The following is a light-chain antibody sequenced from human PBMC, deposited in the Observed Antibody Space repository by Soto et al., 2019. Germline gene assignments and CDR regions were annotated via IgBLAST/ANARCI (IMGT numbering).Light chain of an antibody. CDR1: QSILYRSNGKEY. V-gene: IGKV4-1*01. Sequence: DIVMTQSPDSLSVSLGERATINCKPSQSILYRSNGKEYLAWYQQKPGHPPKLLIYWASTRESGVPDRFSGSGSGTDFTLTISGLQAEDVAVYYCQQFFTTPLTFGGGTKVDIK. J-gene: IGKJ4*01. CDR2: WAS. CDR3: QQFFTTPLT.